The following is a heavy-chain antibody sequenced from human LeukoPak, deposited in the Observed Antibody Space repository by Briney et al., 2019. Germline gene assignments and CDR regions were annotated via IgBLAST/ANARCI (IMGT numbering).Heavy chain of an antibody. CDR2: INHSGST. J-gene: IGHJ4*02. D-gene: IGHD3-9*01. Sequence: PSETLSLTCAVYGGSFSGYYWSWIRQPPGKGLEWIGEINHSGSTNYNPSLKSRVTISVDTSKNQFSLKLCSVTAADTAMYYCARGARSGLRYFDWLFDPFDYWGQGTLVTVSS. CDR3: ARGARSGLRYFDWLFDPFDY. V-gene: IGHV4-34*01. CDR1: GGSFSGYY.